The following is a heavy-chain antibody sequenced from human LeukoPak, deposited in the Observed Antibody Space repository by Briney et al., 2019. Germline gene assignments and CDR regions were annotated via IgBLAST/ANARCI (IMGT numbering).Heavy chain of an antibody. D-gene: IGHD2-15*01. CDR3: ARVHPLDIVLVIAATLDY. J-gene: IGHJ4*02. CDR1: GFTFNAYL. V-gene: IGHV3-30*04. CDR2: ISYDGSNK. Sequence: PGGSLRLSCAASGFTFNAYLMHWFRQAPGKGLEWVAVISYDGSNKYYAGSVKGRFTVSRDNSKNTLYLQMNSLRAEDTAVYYCARVHPLDIVLVIAATLDYWGQGTLVTISS.